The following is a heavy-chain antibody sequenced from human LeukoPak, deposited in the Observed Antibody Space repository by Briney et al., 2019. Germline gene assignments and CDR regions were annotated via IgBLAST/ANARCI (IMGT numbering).Heavy chain of an antibody. CDR1: GYTFTSYY. J-gene: IGHJ6*02. V-gene: IGHV1-46*01. D-gene: IGHD3-22*01. Sequence: ASVKVSCKASGYTFTSYYMHWVRQAPGQGLEWMGIINPSGGSTSYAQKFQGRVTVTRDTSTSTVYMELSSLRSEDTAVYYCARDLYYYDSSGYYFIPLWYYYYGMDVWGQGTTVTVSS. CDR3: ARDLYYYDSSGYYFIPLWYYYYGMDV. CDR2: INPSGGST.